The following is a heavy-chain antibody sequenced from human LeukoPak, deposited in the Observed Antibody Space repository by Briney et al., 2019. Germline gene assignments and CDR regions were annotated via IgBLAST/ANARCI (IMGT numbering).Heavy chain of an antibody. CDR3: ARAVNRYCSSTSCLLGGY. D-gene: IGHD2-2*01. V-gene: IGHV3-30*01. Sequence: GGSLRLSCAASGFTFSSYAMHWVRQAPGKGLEWVAVISYDGSNKYYADSVKGRFTISRDNSKNTLYLQMNSLRAEDTAVYYRARAVNRYCSSTSCLLGGYWGQRTLVTVSS. CDR2: ISYDGSNK. CDR1: GFTFSSYA. J-gene: IGHJ4*02.